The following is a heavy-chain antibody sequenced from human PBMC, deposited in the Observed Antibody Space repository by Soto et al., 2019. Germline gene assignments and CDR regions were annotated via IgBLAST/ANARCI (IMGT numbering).Heavy chain of an antibody. CDR3: AISSGYADWFDP. CDR1: GGSISSCVYY. J-gene: IGHJ5*02. V-gene: IGHV4-31*03. Sequence: QVQLQESGPGLLKPSQTLSLTCTVSGGSISSCVYYWSWIRQHPGKGLEWIGYIYYSGSTYYNPSLKSRVTISVDTSKNQFSLKLRSVTAADTAVYYCAISSGYADWFDPWGQGTLVTVSS. CDR2: IYYSGST. D-gene: IGHD3-22*01.